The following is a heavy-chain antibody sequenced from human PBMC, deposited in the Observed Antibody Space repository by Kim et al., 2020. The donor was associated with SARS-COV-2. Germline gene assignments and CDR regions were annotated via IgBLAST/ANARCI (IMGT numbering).Heavy chain of an antibody. CDR1: GFTFSSYE. CDR3: AREVPQTPDAFDI. Sequence: GGSLRLSCAASGFTFSSYEMNWVRQAPGKGLEWVSYISRSGTTKYYADSVKGRFTISRDNAKNSLYLQMNSLRAEDTAVYYCAREVPQTPDAFDIWGQGTIVTLSS. J-gene: IGHJ3*02. V-gene: IGHV3-48*03. CDR2: ISRSGTTK.